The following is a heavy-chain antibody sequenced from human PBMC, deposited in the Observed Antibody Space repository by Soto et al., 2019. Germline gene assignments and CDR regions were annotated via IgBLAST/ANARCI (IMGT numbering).Heavy chain of an antibody. CDR1: GYTFTTYG. Sequence: QVQLVQSGAEVEKPGASVKVSCKASGYTFTTYGMSWVRQAPGQGLDWMGWISTYNGNTKYAERLQGRVTMTTDTTTSTAYMELRILRSDDTAVYYCARGPTDYYDNSGNYFLDYWGQGTLVTVSS. D-gene: IGHD3-22*01. J-gene: IGHJ4*02. V-gene: IGHV1-18*01. CDR3: ARGPTDYYDNSGNYFLDY. CDR2: ISTYNGNT.